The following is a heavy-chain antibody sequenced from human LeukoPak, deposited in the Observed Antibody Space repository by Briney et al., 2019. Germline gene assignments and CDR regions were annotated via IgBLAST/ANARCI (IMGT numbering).Heavy chain of an antibody. CDR2: IYPGDSDT. D-gene: IGHD6-19*01. CDR3: ATPGYSSDYWYFDL. J-gene: IGHJ2*01. V-gene: IGHV5-51*01. Sequence: GESLKISCKASGSIFTNYWIAWVRQMPGKGLEWMGIIYPGDSDTRYSPSFQGQVTISADKSISTAYLQWSSLQASDTAMYYCATPGYSSDYWYFDLWGRGTLVTVSS. CDR1: GSIFTNYW.